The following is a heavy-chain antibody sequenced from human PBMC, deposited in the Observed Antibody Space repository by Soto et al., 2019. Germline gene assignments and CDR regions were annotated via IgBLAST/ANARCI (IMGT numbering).Heavy chain of an antibody. V-gene: IGHV1-8*01. Sequence: ASVKVSCKASGYSFTSLDINWVRQTAGQGLEWMGWMEPSTGRTGYAQKFQGRVTMTRDTSINTAYMELTALTSDDTAFYYCARGVSAGVDYWGQGTLVTVSS. D-gene: IGHD1-26*01. CDR2: MEPSTGRT. CDR3: ARGVSAGVDY. CDR1: GYSFTSLD. J-gene: IGHJ4*02.